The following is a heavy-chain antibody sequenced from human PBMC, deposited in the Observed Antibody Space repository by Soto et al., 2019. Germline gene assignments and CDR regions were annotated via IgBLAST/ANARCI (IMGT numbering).Heavy chain of an antibody. CDR2: IYYSGST. V-gene: IGHV4-59*01. D-gene: IGHD3-9*01. CDR1: GGSISSYY. Sequence: SETLSLTCTVSGGSISSYYWSWIRQPPGKGLEWIGYIYYSGSTNYNPSLKSRVTISVDTSKNQFYLKLSSVTAADTAVYYCARDNPNRYSYGMDVWGQGTTVTVSS. CDR3: ARDNPNRYSYGMDV. J-gene: IGHJ6*02.